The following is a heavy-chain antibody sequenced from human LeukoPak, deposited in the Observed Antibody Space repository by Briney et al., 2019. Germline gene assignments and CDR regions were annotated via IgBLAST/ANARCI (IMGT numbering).Heavy chain of an antibody. CDR3: ATSFFNTANCPCPCWHFDL. CDR1: GFTFSDYY. CDR2: ISSSGSTI. Sequence: GGSLRLSCAASGFTFSDYYMSWIRQAPGKGLEWVSYISSSGSTIYYADSVKGRFTISRDNARNSLSLQMHRLRQEDTAIYFCATSFFNTANCPCPCWHFDLWGRGTLVTVSS. J-gene: IGHJ2*01. V-gene: IGHV3-11*04. D-gene: IGHD1-1*01.